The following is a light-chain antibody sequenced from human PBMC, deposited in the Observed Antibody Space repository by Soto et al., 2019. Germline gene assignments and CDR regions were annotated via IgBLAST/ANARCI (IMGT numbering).Light chain of an antibody. V-gene: IGKV3-20*01. CDR2: ADS. CDR1: QSVSGY. CDR3: QQYGSSVWT. Sequence: EIVLTQSPATLSLSPGETATLSCRASQSVSGYIGWYQQKPGQAPRLLIYADSNRATGIPARFSGSGSGTDFTLTISRLEPEDFAVYYCQQYGSSVWTFGQGTKVDI. J-gene: IGKJ1*01.